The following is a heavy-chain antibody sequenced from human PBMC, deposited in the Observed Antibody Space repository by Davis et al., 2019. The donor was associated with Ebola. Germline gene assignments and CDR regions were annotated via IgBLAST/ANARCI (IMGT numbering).Heavy chain of an antibody. Sequence: AASVKVSCKTSGYTFSTYAISWVRQAPGQGPEWMGWISDYGRNTNYAQNLQGRVTMTTDTSTSTAYMELRSLRSDDTAVYYCARGGITMVVVPRDYYYGMDVWGQGTTVTVSS. J-gene: IGHJ6*02. CDR2: ISDYGRNT. V-gene: IGHV1-18*01. CDR3: ARGGITMVVVPRDYYYGMDV. CDR1: GYTFSTYA. D-gene: IGHD3-22*01.